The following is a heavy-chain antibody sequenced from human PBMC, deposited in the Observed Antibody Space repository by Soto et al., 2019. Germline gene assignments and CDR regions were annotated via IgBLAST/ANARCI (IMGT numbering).Heavy chain of an antibody. Sequence: ASVKVSCKVSGYTLTELSMHWVRQAPGKGLEWMRGFDPEDGETIYAQKFQGRVTMNEDTSTDTAYKELSSLSSEDTAVYCCATEGCSFEPATLDYWGQGTLVTVSS. CDR1: GYTLTELS. CDR3: ATEGCSFEPATLDY. J-gene: IGHJ4*02. CDR2: FDPEDGET. D-gene: IGHD2-15*01. V-gene: IGHV1-24*01.